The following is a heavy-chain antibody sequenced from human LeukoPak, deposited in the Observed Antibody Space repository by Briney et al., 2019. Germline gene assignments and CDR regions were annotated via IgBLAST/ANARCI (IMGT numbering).Heavy chain of an antibody. J-gene: IGHJ6*03. CDR1: GFTFSSYA. CDR3: AKGSGGAGQHYYYYYYMDV. D-gene: IGHD2-8*02. CDR2: ISGSGGST. Sequence: GGSLRLSCAASGFTFSSYAMSWVRQAPGKGLEWVSAISGSGGSTYYADSVKGRFTISRDNSKNTLYLQMNSLRAEDTAVYYCAKGSGGAGQHYYYYYYMDVWGKGTTVTVSS. V-gene: IGHV3-23*01.